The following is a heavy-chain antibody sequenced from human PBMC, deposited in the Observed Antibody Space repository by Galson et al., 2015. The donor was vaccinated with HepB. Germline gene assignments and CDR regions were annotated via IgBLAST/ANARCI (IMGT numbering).Heavy chain of an antibody. CDR1: GLIFSSHA. Sequence: SLRLSCAASGLIFSSHAMHWVRQAPDKGLEWVAVISYDGNTKFYADSVKGRFTISRDDTKNTIYLQMNSLRPEDTAKYYCARDGEAGSGSHFDYWGQGTLVTVS. D-gene: IGHD6-19*01. J-gene: IGHJ4*02. CDR2: ISYDGNTK. CDR3: ARDGEAGSGSHFDY. V-gene: IGHV3-30-3*01.